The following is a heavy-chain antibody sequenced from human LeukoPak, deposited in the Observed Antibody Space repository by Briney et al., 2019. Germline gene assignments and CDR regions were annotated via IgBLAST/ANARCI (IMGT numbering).Heavy chain of an antibody. J-gene: IGHJ3*02. D-gene: IGHD3-22*01. CDR3: ARDVVVNDAFDI. V-gene: IGHV4-59*01. Sequence: SETLSLTCTVSGGSISSYYWSWIRQPPGKGLEWIGYIYYSGSTNYNPSLKSRVTISVDTSKNQFSLKLSSVTAADTAVYYCARDVVVNDAFDIWGQGTMVTVSS. CDR1: GGSISSYY. CDR2: IYYSGST.